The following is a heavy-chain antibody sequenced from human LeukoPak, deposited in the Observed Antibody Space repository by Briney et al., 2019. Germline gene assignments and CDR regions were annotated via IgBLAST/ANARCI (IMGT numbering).Heavy chain of an antibody. V-gene: IGHV4-38-2*01. CDR3: ARGGGDITIFGVVIYAFDI. J-gene: IGHJ3*02. D-gene: IGHD3-3*01. CDR2: IYHSGST. CDR1: GYSISSGYY. Sequence: SKTLSLTCAVSGYSISSGYYWGWIRQPPGKGLEWIGSIYHSGSTYYNPSLKSRVTISVDTSKNQFSLKLSSVTAADTAVYYCARGGGDITIFGVVIYAFDIWGQGTMVTVPS.